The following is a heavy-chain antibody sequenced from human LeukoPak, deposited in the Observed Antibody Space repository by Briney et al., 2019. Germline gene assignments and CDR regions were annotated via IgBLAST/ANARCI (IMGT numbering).Heavy chain of an antibody. CDR1: GFTFSSYS. V-gene: IGHV3-48*01. CDR2: ISSSSSTI. CDR3: ARGKGYSSSWYLIDY. Sequence: PGGSLRLSCAASGFTFSSYSMNWVRQAPGKGLEWVSYISSSSSTIYYADSVKGRFTISRDNAKNSLYLQMNSLRAEDTAVYYCARGKGYSSSWYLIDYWGQGTLVTVPS. D-gene: IGHD6-13*01. J-gene: IGHJ4*02.